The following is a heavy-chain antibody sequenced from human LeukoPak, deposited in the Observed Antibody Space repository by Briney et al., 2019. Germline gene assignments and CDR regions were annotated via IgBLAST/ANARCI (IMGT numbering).Heavy chain of an antibody. Sequence: ASVKVSCKASGGTFSSYAISWVRQAPGQGLEWMGWISGYSGNREYAQSLQGRITMTTDTSTSATYMELRSLRSDDTAVYYCARRGSDYRFDFWGQGTLVTVSS. J-gene: IGHJ4*02. CDR3: ARRGSDYRFDF. D-gene: IGHD3-16*01. V-gene: IGHV1-18*01. CDR1: GGTFSSYA. CDR2: ISGYSGNR.